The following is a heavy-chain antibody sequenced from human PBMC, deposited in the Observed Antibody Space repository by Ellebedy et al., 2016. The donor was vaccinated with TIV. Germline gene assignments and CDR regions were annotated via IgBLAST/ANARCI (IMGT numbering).Heavy chain of an antibody. J-gene: IGHJ4*02. CDR2: ISGSGGST. CDR3: AKDYSDSSSWYGFDY. D-gene: IGHD6-13*01. V-gene: IGHV3-23*01. Sequence: GGSLRLXXAASGFTFSSYAMSWVRQAPGKGLEWVSAISGSGGSTYYADSVKGRFTISRDNSKNTLYLQMNSLRAEDTAVYYCAKDYSDSSSWYGFDYWGQGTLVTVSS. CDR1: GFTFSSYA.